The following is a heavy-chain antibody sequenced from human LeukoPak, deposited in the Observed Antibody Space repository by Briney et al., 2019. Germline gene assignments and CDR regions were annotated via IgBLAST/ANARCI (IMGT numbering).Heavy chain of an antibody. Sequence: GGSLRPSCAASGFTFSSYAMSWVRQAPGKGLEWVSAISVSGGSTYYADSVKGRFTISRDNSKNMLYLQMNSLRAEDTAEYYCAKDYAALGGSGSYFFAPFDYWGQGTLVTVSS. CDR3: AKDYAALGGSGSYFFAPFDY. CDR1: GFTFSSYA. CDR2: ISVSGGST. V-gene: IGHV3-23*01. J-gene: IGHJ4*02. D-gene: IGHD3-10*01.